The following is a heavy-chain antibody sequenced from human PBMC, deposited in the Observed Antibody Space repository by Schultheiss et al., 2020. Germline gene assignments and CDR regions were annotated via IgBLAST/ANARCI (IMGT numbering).Heavy chain of an antibody. CDR1: GFTFGLYG. CDR2: ISSSSSYI. V-gene: IGHV3-21*01. Sequence: GGSLRLSCAASGFTFGLYGMSWVRQAPGKGLEWVSSISSSSSYIYYADSLKGRFTISRDNSKNTLYLQMNSLRAEDTAVYYCARDVVYWGQGTLVTVSS. J-gene: IGHJ4*02. D-gene: IGHD2-15*01. CDR3: ARDVVY.